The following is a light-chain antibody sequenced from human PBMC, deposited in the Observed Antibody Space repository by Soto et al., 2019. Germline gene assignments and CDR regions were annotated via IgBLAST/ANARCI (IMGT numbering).Light chain of an antibody. V-gene: IGKV3-20*01. J-gene: IGKJ5*01. CDR2: DSS. Sequence: EVVLTQSPGTLSLSPGERATLSCRASQSVGSSYLAWYQQRPGQAPRLLIYDSSSRATGIPDRFSASGSGTDFTLTISRLEPEDFAVYYCQQYGSSPPITFGHGTRLEIK. CDR3: QQYGSSPPIT. CDR1: QSVGSSY.